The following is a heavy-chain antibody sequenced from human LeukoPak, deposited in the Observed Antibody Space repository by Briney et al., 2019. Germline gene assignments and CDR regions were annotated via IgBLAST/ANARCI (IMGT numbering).Heavy chain of an antibody. J-gene: IGHJ4*02. V-gene: IGHV3-7*01. CDR3: ARGDLDF. Sequence: GGSLRLSCAASGFTLSSYWMTWVRQAPGKGLEWVANIKRDGSEKYSVDSVKGRFTISRDNAKNSLYLQMNSLRAEDTAVYYCARGDLDFWGQGTLVTVSS. CDR1: GFTLSSYW. CDR2: IKRDGSEK.